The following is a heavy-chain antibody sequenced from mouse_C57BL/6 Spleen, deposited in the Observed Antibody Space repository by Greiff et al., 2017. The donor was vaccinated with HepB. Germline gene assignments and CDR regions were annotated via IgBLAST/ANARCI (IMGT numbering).Heavy chain of an antibody. V-gene: IGHV1-69*01. D-gene: IGHD1-1*01. CDR3: ARSGYYGSRRYFDY. Sequence: VQLQQPGAELVMPGASVKLSCKASGYTFTSYWMHWVKQRPGQGLEWIGEIDPSDSYTNYNQKFKGKSTLTVDKASSTAYMQLSRLTSEDSAFYYSARSGYYGSRRYFDYWGQGTTLTVSS. J-gene: IGHJ2*01. CDR2: IDPSDSYT. CDR1: GYTFTSYW.